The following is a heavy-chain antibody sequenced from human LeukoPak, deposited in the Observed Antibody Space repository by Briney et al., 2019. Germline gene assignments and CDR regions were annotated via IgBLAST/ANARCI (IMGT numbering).Heavy chain of an antibody. CDR1: SGSFSGYF. J-gene: IGHJ4*02. CDR2: INRSGST. V-gene: IGHV4-34*01. Sequence: SETLSLTCVVYSGSFSGYFWSWIRQPPGKGLEWIGEINRSGSTNYNPSLKSRVTISVDTSKNQFSLKLSSVTDADTAVYYCARGIVGPTYFDYWGQGTLVTVSS. D-gene: IGHD1-26*01. CDR3: ARGIVGPTYFDY.